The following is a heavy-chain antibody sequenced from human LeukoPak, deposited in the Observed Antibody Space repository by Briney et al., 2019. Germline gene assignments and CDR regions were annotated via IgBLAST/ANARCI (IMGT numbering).Heavy chain of an antibody. D-gene: IGHD3-10*01. Sequence: PGGSLRLSCAASGFTFSSYGMNWVRQVPGKGLEWVSYIGSSGSPIHYADSVKGRFIISRNNAKNSLYLQMNSLRAEDTALYYCAKDLSLYYYSSGSYSDYWGQGTLVTVSS. V-gene: IGHV3-48*04. CDR2: IGSSGSPI. CDR1: GFTFSSYG. CDR3: AKDLSLYYYSSGSYSDY. J-gene: IGHJ4*02.